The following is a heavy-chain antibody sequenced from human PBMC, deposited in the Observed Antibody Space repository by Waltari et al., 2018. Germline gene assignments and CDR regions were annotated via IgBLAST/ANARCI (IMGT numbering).Heavy chain of an antibody. Sequence: QVQLVQSGAEVKKPGASVKVSCKVSGYTLTELSMHWVRQAPGKGLEWMGGFDPEDGETIYAQKFQGRVTMTEDTSTDTAYMELSSLRSEDTAVYYCATEHEMYSGYFDAFDIWGQGTMVTVSS. J-gene: IGHJ3*02. V-gene: IGHV1-24*01. CDR1: GYTLTELS. CDR3: ATEHEMYSGYFDAFDI. CDR2: FDPEDGET. D-gene: IGHD1-26*01.